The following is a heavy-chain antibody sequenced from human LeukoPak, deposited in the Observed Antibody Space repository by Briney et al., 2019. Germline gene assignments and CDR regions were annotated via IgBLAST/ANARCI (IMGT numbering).Heavy chain of an antibody. CDR2: IKSKIDGGTI. V-gene: IGHV3-15*01. CDR3: TTRRQDGW. Sequence: GGSLRLSCAASGFIFSDYSFNWVRQAPGKGLEWVGRIKSKIDGGTIDYAAPVKGRFTISRDDSRNTLYLQMNSLKTEDTAVYYCTTRRQDGWWGQGTLVTVSS. CDR1: GFIFSDYS. D-gene: IGHD2-15*01. J-gene: IGHJ4*02.